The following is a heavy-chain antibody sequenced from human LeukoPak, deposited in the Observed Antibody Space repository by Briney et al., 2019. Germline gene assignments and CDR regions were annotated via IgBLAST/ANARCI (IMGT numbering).Heavy chain of an antibody. J-gene: IGHJ5*02. Sequence: GGSLRFSCAASGFTFSHAWLSWVRQAPGKGLELVAGIKNKPDGGTSDYTAPVKGRFTISRDDSKSTLYLQMNSLKTEDTAVYYCTVVNYGSGSYPLGSWGQGTLVTVSS. CDR3: TVVNYGSGSYPLGS. CDR1: GFTFSHAW. CDR2: IKNKPDGGTS. D-gene: IGHD3-10*01. V-gene: IGHV3-15*01.